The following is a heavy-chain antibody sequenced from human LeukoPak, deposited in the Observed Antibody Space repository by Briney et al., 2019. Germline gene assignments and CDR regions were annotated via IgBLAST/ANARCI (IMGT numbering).Heavy chain of an antibody. CDR2: IIPIFGTA. CDR1: GGTFSSNA. Sequence: SVKVSCKASGGTFSSNAISWVRQAPGQGLEWMGGIIPIFGTANYAQKFQGRVTITADESTSTAYMELSSLRSEDTAVYYCASSGGYSYGFAQLWGQGTLVTVSS. D-gene: IGHD5-18*01. J-gene: IGHJ4*02. V-gene: IGHV1-69*13. CDR3: ASSGGYSYGFAQL.